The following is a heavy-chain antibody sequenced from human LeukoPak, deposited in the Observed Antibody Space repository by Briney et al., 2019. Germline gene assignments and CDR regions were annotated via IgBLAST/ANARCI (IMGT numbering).Heavy chain of an antibody. CDR1: GFTFSNYW. CDR2: INNDGTST. V-gene: IGHV3-74*01. CDR3: ASFGSSGYWLDY. J-gene: IGHJ4*02. D-gene: IGHD3-22*01. Sequence: GGSLRLSCAASGFTFSNYWMHWVRQVPGKGLVWVSHINNDGTSTSYADSVKGRFTISRNNAKHTLYLQMNSLRAEDTAVYYCASFGSSGYWLDYWGQGALVTVSS.